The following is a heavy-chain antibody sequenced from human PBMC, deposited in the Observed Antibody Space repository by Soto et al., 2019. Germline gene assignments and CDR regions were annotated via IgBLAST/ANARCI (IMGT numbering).Heavy chain of an antibody. J-gene: IGHJ3*02. V-gene: IGHV5-51*01. Sequence: GESLKISCKGSGYSFTIYWIGWVRQMPGTGLEWMGIIYPGDSDTRYSPSFQGQVTISADKSISTAYLQWSSLKASDTAMYYCARHGGYGGNQGRNAFDIWGQGTMVTVSS. D-gene: IGHD2-15*01. CDR3: ARHGGYGGNQGRNAFDI. CDR1: GYSFTIYW. CDR2: IYPGDSDT.